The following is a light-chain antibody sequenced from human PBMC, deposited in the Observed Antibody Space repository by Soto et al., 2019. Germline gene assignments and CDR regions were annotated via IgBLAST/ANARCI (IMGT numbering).Light chain of an antibody. V-gene: IGLV2-11*01. CDR2: DVS. J-gene: IGLJ2*01. CDR3: CSYAGSYSYVV. Sequence: QSVLTQPRSVSGSLGQSVTISRTGTSSDVGGYNYVSWYQQHPGKAPKLIIYDVSERPSGVPDRFSGSKSGNTASLTISGLQAEDEADYCCCSYAGSYSYVVFGGGTKLTVL. CDR1: SSDVGGYNY.